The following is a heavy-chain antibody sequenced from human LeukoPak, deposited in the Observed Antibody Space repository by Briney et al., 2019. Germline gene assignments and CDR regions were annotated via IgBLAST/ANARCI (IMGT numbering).Heavy chain of an antibody. CDR3: ARLNGDYRRFDT. J-gene: IGHJ5*02. CDR2: MNSISGGT. Sequence: ASVKVSCKASGYTFAGYYIHWVRQAPGQGLEWMAWMNSISGGTRSTQKFQGRVIMTRDSSISTAYLELNRLTSDDTAIYYCARLNGDYRRFDTWGQGTLVTVSS. CDR1: GYTFAGYY. D-gene: IGHD4-17*01. V-gene: IGHV1-2*02.